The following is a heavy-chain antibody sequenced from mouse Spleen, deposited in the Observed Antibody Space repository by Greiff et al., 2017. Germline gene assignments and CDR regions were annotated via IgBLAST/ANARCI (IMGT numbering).Heavy chain of an antibody. CDR2: IRNKANGYTT. J-gene: IGHJ3*01. Sequence: EVKLVESGGGLVQPGGSLSLSCAASGFTFTDYYMSWVRQPPGKALEWLGFIRNKANGYTTEYSASVKGRFTISRDNSQSILYLQMNALRAEDSATYYCASSPLLRLAWFAYWGQGTLVTVSA. CDR1: GFTFTDYY. D-gene: IGHD1-1*01. CDR3: ASSPLLRLAWFAY. V-gene: IGHV7-3*01.